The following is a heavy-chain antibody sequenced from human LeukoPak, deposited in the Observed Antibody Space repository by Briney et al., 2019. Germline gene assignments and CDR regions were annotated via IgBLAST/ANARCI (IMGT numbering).Heavy chain of an antibody. CDR3: ASWGLGQLWFENTGDY. Sequence: GGSLRLSCAASGFTFSSYWMHWVRQAPGKGLGWVSRINSDGSSTSYADSVKGRFTISRDNAKNTLYLQMNSLRAEDTAVYYCASWGLGQLWFENTGDYWGQGTLVTVSS. V-gene: IGHV3-74*01. D-gene: IGHD5-18*01. CDR2: INSDGSST. CDR1: GFTFSSYW. J-gene: IGHJ4*02.